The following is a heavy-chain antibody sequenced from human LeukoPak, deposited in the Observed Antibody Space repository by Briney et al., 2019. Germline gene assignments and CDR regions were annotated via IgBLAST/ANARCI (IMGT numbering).Heavy chain of an antibody. CDR3: ARSRYSNYDEYYYYGMDV. Sequence: GGSLRLSCAASGFTFSSYAMTWVRQTPGRGLEWVSGISGSGGSTYYADSVKGRFTISRDNSKNTLYLQMNSLRAEDTAVYYCARSRYSNYDEYYYYGMDVWGQGTTVTVSS. CDR2: ISGSGGST. CDR1: GFTFSSYA. D-gene: IGHD4-11*01. J-gene: IGHJ6*02. V-gene: IGHV3-23*01.